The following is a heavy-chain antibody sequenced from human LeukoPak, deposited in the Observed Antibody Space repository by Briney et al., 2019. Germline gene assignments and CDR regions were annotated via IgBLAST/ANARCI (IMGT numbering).Heavy chain of an antibody. CDR3: ASGFSSSTYFYY. Sequence: GGSLRLSCAASGFTFSTYYMNWVRQAPGEGLEWVSFITGSSSSIYYTDSVKGRFTISRDNAKNSLFLQMNSLRDEDTAVYSCASGFSSSTYFYYWGQGTLVTVSS. J-gene: IGHJ4*02. CDR2: ITGSSSSI. D-gene: IGHD6-6*01. V-gene: IGHV3-21*01. CDR1: GFTFSTYY.